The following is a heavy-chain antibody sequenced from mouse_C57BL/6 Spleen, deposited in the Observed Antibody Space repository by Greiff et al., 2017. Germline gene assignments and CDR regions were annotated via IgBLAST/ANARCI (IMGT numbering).Heavy chain of an antibody. J-gene: IGHJ2*01. Sequence: EVQLQQSGTVLARPGASVKMSCKTSGYTFTSYWMHWVKQRPGQGLEWIGAIYPGNSDTSYNQKFKGKAKLTAVTSASTAYMELSSLTNEDSAVYYCTNPPIYYDYDVGGFDYWGQGTTLTVSS. CDR1: GYTFTSYW. V-gene: IGHV1-5*01. CDR2: IYPGNSDT. CDR3: TNPPIYYDYDVGGFDY. D-gene: IGHD2-4*01.